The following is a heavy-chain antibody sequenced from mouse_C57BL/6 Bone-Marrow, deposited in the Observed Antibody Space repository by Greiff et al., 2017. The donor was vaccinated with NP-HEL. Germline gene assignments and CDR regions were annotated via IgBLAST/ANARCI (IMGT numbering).Heavy chain of an antibody. J-gene: IGHJ3*01. V-gene: IGHV1-82*01. CDR3: ARLGRFAY. CDR1: GYAFSSSW. CDR2: IYPGDGDT. Sequence: VQRVESGPELVKPGASVKISCKASGYAFSSSWMNWVKQRPGKGLEWIGRIYPGDGDTNYNGKFKGKATLTADKSSSTAYMQLSSLTSEDSAVYFCARLGRFAYWGQGTLVTVSA. D-gene: IGHD4-1*01.